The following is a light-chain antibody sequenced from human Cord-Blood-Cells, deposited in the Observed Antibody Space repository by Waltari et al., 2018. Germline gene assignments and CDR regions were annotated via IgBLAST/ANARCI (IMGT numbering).Light chain of an antibody. CDR3: QAWDSSTVV. V-gene: IGLV3-1*01. Sequence: SYELTQPPSVSVSPGQTASITCPGDKLGDKYACWYQQKPGQSRGLVIYQDSKRPSGIPGRCSGSNSGNTATLTISGTQAMDEADYYCQAWDSSTVVFGGGTKLTVL. CDR2: QDS. J-gene: IGLJ2*01. CDR1: KLGDKY.